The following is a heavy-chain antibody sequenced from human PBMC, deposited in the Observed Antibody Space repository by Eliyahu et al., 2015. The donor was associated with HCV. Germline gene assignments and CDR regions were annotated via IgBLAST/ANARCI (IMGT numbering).Heavy chain of an antibody. CDR2: INPSGGST. J-gene: IGHJ6*02. CDR3: ARETADGDGYYYYGMDV. V-gene: IGHV1-46*01. Sequence: QVQLVQSGAEVKKPGASVKXSCKASGYTFTSXYMHWVRQAPGQGLEWMGIINPSGGSTSYAQKFQGRVTMTRDTSTSTVYMELSSLRSEDTAVYYCARETADGDGYYYYGMDVWGQGTTVTVSS. D-gene: IGHD1-1*01. CDR1: GYTFTSXY.